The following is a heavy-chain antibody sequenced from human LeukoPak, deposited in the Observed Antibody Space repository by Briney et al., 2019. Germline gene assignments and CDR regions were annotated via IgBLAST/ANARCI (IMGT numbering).Heavy chain of an antibody. V-gene: IGHV3-21*01. Sequence: PGGSLRLSCAASGFTFSSYSMNWVRQAPGKGLEWVSSISSSSSYIYYADSVKGRFTISRDNAKNSLYLQMNSLRAEDTAVYYCARPPQTPPTHSDYWGQGTLVTVSS. CDR3: ARPPQTPPTHSDY. J-gene: IGHJ4*02. CDR1: GFTFSSYS. CDR2: ISSSSSYI.